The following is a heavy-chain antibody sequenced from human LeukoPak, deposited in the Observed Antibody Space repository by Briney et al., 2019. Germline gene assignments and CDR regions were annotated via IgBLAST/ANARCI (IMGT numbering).Heavy chain of an antibody. CDR3: AKDTLADDFLIGYGFDY. Sequence: PSGTLSLTCAVYGGSFSGDFWSWIRQSPGKGLEWIGEINHGGSTTYNPSLQSRVTMSVDTSTNQISLKMTSVTAADTAVYYCAKDTLADDFLIGYGFDYWGQGTLVTVSS. CDR2: INHGGST. CDR1: GGSFSGDF. J-gene: IGHJ4*02. V-gene: IGHV4-34*01. D-gene: IGHD3-3*01.